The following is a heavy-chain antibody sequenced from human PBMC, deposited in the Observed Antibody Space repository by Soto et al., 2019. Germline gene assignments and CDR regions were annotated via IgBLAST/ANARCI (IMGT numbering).Heavy chain of an antibody. D-gene: IGHD6-13*01. CDR2: IHTTENT. V-gene: IGHV4-4*07. CDR3: ARALSAAAGLYFDY. Sequence: PSETLSLTCTVSGGSISTYYWSWIRQPAGKGLEWIGRIHTTENTNYNPSLKGRITMSVDTSNNQFSLKLSSLTAADTAVYYCARALSAAAGLYFDYWGQGNLVTVSS. CDR1: GGSISTYY. J-gene: IGHJ4*02.